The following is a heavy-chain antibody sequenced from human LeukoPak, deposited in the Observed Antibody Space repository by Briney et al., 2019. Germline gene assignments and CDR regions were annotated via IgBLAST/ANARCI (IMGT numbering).Heavy chain of an antibody. CDR3: ARDRPGFGELFGGYYYYMDV. Sequence: SETLSLTCTVSGGSISNIRYYWGWIRQPPGKGLEWIGNIYYSGSTYYNPSLKSRVTISVDTSKNQFSLKLSSVTAADTAVYYCARDRPGFGELFGGYYYYMDVWGKGTTVTISS. J-gene: IGHJ6*03. D-gene: IGHD3-10*01. CDR2: IYYSGST. V-gene: IGHV4-39*07. CDR1: GGSISNIRYY.